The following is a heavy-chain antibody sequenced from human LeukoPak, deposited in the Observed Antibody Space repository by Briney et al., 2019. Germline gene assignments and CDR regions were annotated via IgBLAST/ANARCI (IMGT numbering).Heavy chain of an antibody. V-gene: IGHV4-59*01. Sequence: SETLSLTCTVSGGSISSYYWSWIRQPPGKGLEWIGYIYYSGSTNYNPSLKSRVTISVDTSKDQFSLKLSSVTAADTAVYYCARDYYDSSGYYSDAFDIWGQGTMVTVSS. D-gene: IGHD3-22*01. J-gene: IGHJ3*02. CDR3: ARDYYDSSGYYSDAFDI. CDR1: GGSISSYY. CDR2: IYYSGST.